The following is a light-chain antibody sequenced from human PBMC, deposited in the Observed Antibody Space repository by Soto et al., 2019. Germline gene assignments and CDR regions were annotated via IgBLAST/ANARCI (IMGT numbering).Light chain of an antibody. CDR3: TLYATGSAYV. J-gene: IGLJ1*01. CDR2: DVS. CDR1: SSDVGGYNR. Sequence: QSALTQPPSVSGSPGQSVTISCTGTSSDVGGYNRVSWYQQPPGKAPKLLIYDVSNRPSGGSTRFSGSKSGNTASLTISGLQAEDEADYYCTLYATGSAYVFGPGTKVTVL. V-gene: IGLV2-18*01.